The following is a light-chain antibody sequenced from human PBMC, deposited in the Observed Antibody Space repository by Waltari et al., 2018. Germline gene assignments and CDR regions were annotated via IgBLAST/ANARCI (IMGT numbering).Light chain of an antibody. CDR3: QQYASSVLYT. V-gene: IGKV3-20*01. CDR1: QSLGKNY. Sequence: IVLTQSPGTLSLSPGDRASLSCKASQSLGKNYLAWYQHKPGQAPRLLIYGASSRAAGIPDMFSGSGSGTDFTLTISRLEPEDFAVYYCQQYASSVLYTFGQGTKLEIK. J-gene: IGKJ2*01. CDR2: GAS.